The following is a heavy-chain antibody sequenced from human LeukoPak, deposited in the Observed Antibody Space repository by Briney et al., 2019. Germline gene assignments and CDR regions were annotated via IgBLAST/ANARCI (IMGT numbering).Heavy chain of an antibody. V-gene: IGHV3-21*01. Sequence: PGGSLRLSCAASGFTLSTYSTNWVRQAPGKGLEWVSSISSSSSYMYYADSVKGRVIISRDNAKNSLHLQMNSVRAEDTAVYYCARGGVGLVIIPGWEYDYYGLDVWGQGTTVTVSS. CDR3: ARGGVGLVIIPGWEYDYYGLDV. CDR2: ISSSSSYM. CDR1: GFTLSTYS. D-gene: IGHD3/OR15-3a*01. J-gene: IGHJ6*02.